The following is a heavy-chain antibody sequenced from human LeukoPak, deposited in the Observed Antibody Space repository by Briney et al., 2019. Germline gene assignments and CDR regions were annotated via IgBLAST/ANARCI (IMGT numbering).Heavy chain of an antibody. V-gene: IGHV1-69*01. CDR1: GGTFSSYA. CDR2: IIPIFGTA. J-gene: IGHJ4*02. Sequence: AASVKVPCKASGGTFSSYAISWVRQAPGQGLEWMGGIIPIFGTANYAQKFQGRVTITADESTSTAYMELSSLRSEDTAVYYCARGGGWVTTPHTPYYFDYWGQGTLVTVSS. D-gene: IGHD3-22*01. CDR3: ARGGGWVTTPHTPYYFDY.